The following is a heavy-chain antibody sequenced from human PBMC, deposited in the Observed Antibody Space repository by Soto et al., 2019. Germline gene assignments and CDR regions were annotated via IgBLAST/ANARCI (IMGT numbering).Heavy chain of an antibody. Sequence: SETLSLTCSVSGVSITSYYWTWIRHPPGKGLEWIGYVYHTGNTYYNPSLKSRVTISLDTSKNQVSLRLRSVTAADTAVYYCAREQYNWKLWGQGTLVTFSS. J-gene: IGHJ4*02. CDR2: VYHTGNT. CDR3: AREQYNWKL. V-gene: IGHV4-59*01. D-gene: IGHD1-20*01. CDR1: GVSITSYY.